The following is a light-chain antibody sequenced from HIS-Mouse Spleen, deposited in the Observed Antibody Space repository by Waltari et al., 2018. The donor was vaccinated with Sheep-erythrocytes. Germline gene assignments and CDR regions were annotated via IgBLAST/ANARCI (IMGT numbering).Light chain of an antibody. CDR3: YSTDSSGNHSV. Sequence: SYELTQPPSVSVSPGQTARITCSGAALPKKSAYWYQQKSGQAPVLVIYEDSKRPSGIPERFSGSSSGTMATLTISGAQVEDEADYYCYSTDSSGNHSVFGGGTKLTVL. CDR2: EDS. CDR1: ALPKKS. J-gene: IGLJ2*01. V-gene: IGLV3-10*01.